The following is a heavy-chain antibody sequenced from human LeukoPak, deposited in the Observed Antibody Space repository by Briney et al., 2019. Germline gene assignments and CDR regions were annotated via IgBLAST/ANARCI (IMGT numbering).Heavy chain of an antibody. CDR3: AREATRLNYYMDV. V-gene: IGHV3-7*03. Sequence: GGSLRLSCAASGFTFSSYWMSWVRQAPGKGLEWVANIKQDGSEKYYVDSVKGRFTISRDNSKNTLYLQMNSLRAEDTAVYYCAREATRLNYYMDVWGKGTTVTVSS. CDR1: GFTFSSYW. CDR2: IKQDGSEK. J-gene: IGHJ6*03. D-gene: IGHD5-12*01.